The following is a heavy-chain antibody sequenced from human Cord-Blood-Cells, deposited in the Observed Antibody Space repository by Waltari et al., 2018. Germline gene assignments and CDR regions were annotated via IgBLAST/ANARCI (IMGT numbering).Heavy chain of an antibody. CDR2: INHSGST. CDR1: GGSFSGYY. J-gene: IGHJ3*02. D-gene: IGHD2-2*01. V-gene: IGHV4-34*01. Sequence: QVQLQQWGAGLLKPSETLSLTCAVYGGSFSGYYWSWIRQPPGKGLEWIGEINHSGSTDDNPSLKRRVTISVDTSKNQFSLKLSSVTAADTAVDYGARVAGCSSTSCYGRAFDIWGQGTMVTVSS. CDR3: ARVAGCSSTSCYGRAFDI.